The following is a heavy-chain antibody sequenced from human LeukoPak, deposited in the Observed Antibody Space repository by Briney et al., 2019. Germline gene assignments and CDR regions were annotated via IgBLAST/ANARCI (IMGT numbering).Heavy chain of an antibody. CDR3: ARGERITMVRGALDY. D-gene: IGHD3-10*01. V-gene: IGHV1-69*13. Sequence: SVKVSCKASGGTFSSYAISWVRQAPGQGLEWMGGIIPIFGTANYAQKFQGRVTITADESTSTAYMELSSLRSEDTAVYYCARGERITMVRGALDYWGQGTLVTVSS. CDR2: IIPIFGTA. J-gene: IGHJ4*02. CDR1: GGTFSSYA.